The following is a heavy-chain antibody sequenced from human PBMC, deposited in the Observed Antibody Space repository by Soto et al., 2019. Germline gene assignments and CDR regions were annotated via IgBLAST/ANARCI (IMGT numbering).Heavy chain of an antibody. CDR1: GFTFSGYG. D-gene: IGHD3-3*01. CDR3: ARTYYDFWSGYYSYHYYGMDV. CDR2: IWHDGSNK. V-gene: IGHV3-33*01. Sequence: PGGSLRLSCAASGFTFSGYGMHWVRQVPGEGLEWVAVIWHDGSNKYYADSVKARFTISRDNSNNILYLQMNSLRAEDTAVYYCARTYYDFWSGYYSYHYYGMDVWGQGTTVPVSS. J-gene: IGHJ6*02.